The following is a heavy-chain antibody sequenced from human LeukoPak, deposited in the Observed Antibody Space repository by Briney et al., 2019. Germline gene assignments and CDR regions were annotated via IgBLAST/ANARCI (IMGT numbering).Heavy chain of an antibody. V-gene: IGHV4-61*02. D-gene: IGHD1-26*01. J-gene: IGHJ3*02. Sequence: SETLSLTCTVSGGSISSGDYYWSWIRQPAGKGLEWIGRIYTSGSTNYNPSLKSRVTISVDTSKNQFSLKLSSVTAADTAVYYCARWGAALDIWGQGTMVTVSS. CDR2: IYTSGST. CDR1: GGSISSGDYY. CDR3: ARWGAALDI.